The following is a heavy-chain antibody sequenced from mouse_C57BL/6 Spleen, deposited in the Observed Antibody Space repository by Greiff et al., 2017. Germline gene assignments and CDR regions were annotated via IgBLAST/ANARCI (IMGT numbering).Heavy chain of an antibody. V-gene: IGHV1-4*01. J-gene: IGHJ2*01. D-gene: IGHD4-1*01. CDR1: GYTFTSYT. Sequence: VQLQQSGAELARPGASVKMSCKASGYTFTSYTMHWVQQRPGQGLEWIGYINPSSGYTKYNQKFKDKATLTADKSSSTAYMQLSSLTSEDSAVYYCARTGNFDYWGQGTTLTVSS. CDR3: ARTGNFDY. CDR2: INPSSGYT.